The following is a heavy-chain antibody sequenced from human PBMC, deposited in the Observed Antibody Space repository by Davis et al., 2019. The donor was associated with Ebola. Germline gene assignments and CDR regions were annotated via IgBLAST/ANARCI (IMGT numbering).Heavy chain of an antibody. V-gene: IGHV3-15*01. CDR2: IKSKTDGGTT. D-gene: IGHD4-23*01. J-gene: IGHJ4*02. CDR3: ARDLGGVTAYYFDY. Sequence: GESLKISCAASGFTFSNAWMTWVRQAPGKGLEWVGRIKSKTDGGTTEYAAPVKGRFTISRDDSKNTVYLQMNSLRAEDTAVYYCARDLGGVTAYYFDYWGQGTLVTVSS. CDR1: GFTFSNAW.